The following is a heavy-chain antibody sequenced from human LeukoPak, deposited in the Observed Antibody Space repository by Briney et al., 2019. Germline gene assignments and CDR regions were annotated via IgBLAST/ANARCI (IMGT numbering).Heavy chain of an antibody. D-gene: IGHD5-24*01. Sequence: GGSLRLSCAASGFTFSSYWMSWVRQATGKGLEWVANIKQDGSEKNYVDSVKGRFTISRDNAKNTLYLQMNSLRAEDTAVYYCARDRRDGYNFYWYFDLWGRGTLVTVSS. CDR3: ARDRRDGYNFYWYFDL. CDR2: IKQDGSEK. J-gene: IGHJ2*01. V-gene: IGHV3-7*01. CDR1: GFTFSSYW.